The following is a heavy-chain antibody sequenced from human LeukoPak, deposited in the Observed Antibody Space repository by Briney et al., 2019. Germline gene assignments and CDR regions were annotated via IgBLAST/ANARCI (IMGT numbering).Heavy chain of an antibody. D-gene: IGHD3-10*01. J-gene: IGHJ4*02. CDR3: IRAMGITIARWY. Sequence: GGSLRLSCTASGFTFGDYTMSWVRQAPGKGLEWVGFIRGKAYGGTTEYAASVKGRFTISRDDSKSIAYLQMNSLKTEDTAIYYCIRAMGITIARWYWGQGTLVTVSS. CDR2: IRGKAYGGTT. CDR1: GFTFGDYT. V-gene: IGHV3-49*04.